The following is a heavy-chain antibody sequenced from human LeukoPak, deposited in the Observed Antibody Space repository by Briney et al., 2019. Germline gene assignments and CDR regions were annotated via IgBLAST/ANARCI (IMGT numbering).Heavy chain of an antibody. Sequence: TGGSLRLSCAASGFTFSSYSMNWVRQAPGKGLEWLANIKEDGSEKKYEGSVKGRFTISRDNAKNSMYLQMYSLRVEDTAVYYCARAQSAGLDVWGRGTTVTVSS. J-gene: IGHJ6*04. CDR1: GFTFSSYS. V-gene: IGHV3-7*01. CDR3: ARAQSAGLDV. CDR2: IKEDGSEK. D-gene: IGHD1-14*01.